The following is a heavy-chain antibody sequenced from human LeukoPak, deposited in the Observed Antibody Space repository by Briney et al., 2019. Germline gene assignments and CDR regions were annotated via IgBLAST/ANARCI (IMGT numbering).Heavy chain of an antibody. V-gene: IGHV3-7*04. CDR1: GFTFSSSW. Sequence: GGSLRLSCAASGFTFSSSWMTWVRQAPGKGLEWVASINQDGGEIHYVDSVKGRFTISRDNAKNSLYLQMNSLTAEDTAVHYCVRAHHPGGWFDPWGQGTLVTVSS. CDR2: INQDGGEI. CDR3: VRAHHPGGWFDP. D-gene: IGHD3-10*01. J-gene: IGHJ5*02.